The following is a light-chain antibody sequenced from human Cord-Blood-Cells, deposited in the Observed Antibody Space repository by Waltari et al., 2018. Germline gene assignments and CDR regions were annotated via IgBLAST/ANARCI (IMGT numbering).Light chain of an antibody. Sequence: EIVLTHSPATLSLSPGERATLSSRASQSVSSYLAWYQQKPGQAPRLLIYDASNRATGIPARFSGSGSGTDFTLTISSLEPEDFAVYYCQQRSNWLTFGGGTKVEIK. CDR2: DAS. J-gene: IGKJ4*01. CDR1: QSVSSY. V-gene: IGKV3-11*01. CDR3: QQRSNWLT.